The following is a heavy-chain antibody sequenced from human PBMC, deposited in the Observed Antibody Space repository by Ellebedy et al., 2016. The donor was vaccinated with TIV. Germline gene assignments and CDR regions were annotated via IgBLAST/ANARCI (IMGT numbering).Heavy chain of an antibody. J-gene: IGHJ6*02. CDR2: ISAYNGNA. CDR1: GYTFTNYG. V-gene: IGHV1-18*01. CDR3: ARDRGSFEQWLVTDYYYGMDV. D-gene: IGHD6-19*01. Sequence: ASVKVSXXASGYTFTNYGFTWVRQAPGQGLEWMGWISAYNGNANYAPKLQGRVTMTTDTSASTAYMELRSLRSDDTAVYYCARDRGSFEQWLVTDYYYGMDVWGQGTTVTVSS.